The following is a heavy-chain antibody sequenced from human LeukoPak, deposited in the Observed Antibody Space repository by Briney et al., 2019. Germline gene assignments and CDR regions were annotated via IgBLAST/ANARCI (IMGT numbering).Heavy chain of an antibody. Sequence: AAVKVSCKSSGYTFTFYYMPWVRQAPGQGNEWMGWFNPNSGGTNYAQRFQGRVTMTRNTSISTCYMELSRLRSDDTAVYYCASYLSCYYFDYWGQGTLVTVSS. V-gene: IGHV1-2*02. CDR2: FNPNSGGT. CDR3: ASYLSCYYFDY. CDR1: GYTFTFYY. D-gene: IGHD3-16*01. J-gene: IGHJ4*02.